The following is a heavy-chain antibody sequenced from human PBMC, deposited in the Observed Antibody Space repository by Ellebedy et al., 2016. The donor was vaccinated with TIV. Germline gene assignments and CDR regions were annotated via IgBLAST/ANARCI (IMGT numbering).Heavy chain of an antibody. CDR3: ARGGYCSGGSRYSVADY. Sequence: ASVKVSXXASGYTFIGYYMHWVRQAPGQGLEWMGWISAYNGNTNYAQKLQGRVTMTTDTSTSTAYMELRSLRSDATAVYYCARGGYCSGGSRYSVADYWGQGTLVTVSS. CDR2: ISAYNGNT. CDR1: GYTFIGYY. J-gene: IGHJ4*02. V-gene: IGHV1-18*04. D-gene: IGHD2-15*01.